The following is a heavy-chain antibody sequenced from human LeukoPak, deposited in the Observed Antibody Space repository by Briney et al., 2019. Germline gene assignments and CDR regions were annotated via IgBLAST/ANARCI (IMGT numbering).Heavy chain of an antibody. CDR1: GFTFSNAW. V-gene: IGHV3-30-3*01. Sequence: GGSLRLSCAASGFTFSNAWMSWVRQAPGKGLEWVAVIPYDGSNKYYADSVKGRFTISRDNSKNTLYLQMNSLRAEDTAVYYCARDRSRFGEFFDYWGQGTLVTVSS. J-gene: IGHJ4*02. CDR3: ARDRSRFGEFFDY. D-gene: IGHD3-10*01. CDR2: IPYDGSNK.